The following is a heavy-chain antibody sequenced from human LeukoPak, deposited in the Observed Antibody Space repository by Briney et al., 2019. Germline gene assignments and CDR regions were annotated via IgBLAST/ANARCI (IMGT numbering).Heavy chain of an antibody. V-gene: IGHV4-59*08. CDR2: IYYSGST. D-gene: IGHD4-11*01. Sequence: SETLSLTCTVSGGSISSYYWSWIRQPPGKGLEWIGYIYYSGSTYDNPSLKSRVTLSIDTSKNQFSLKISSVTAADTAVYYCVRAEINDYSKYWGQGILVIVSS. CDR3: VRAEINDYSKY. J-gene: IGHJ4*02. CDR1: GGSISSYY.